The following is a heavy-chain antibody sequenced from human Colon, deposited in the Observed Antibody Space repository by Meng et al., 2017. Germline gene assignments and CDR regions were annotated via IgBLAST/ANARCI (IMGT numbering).Heavy chain of an antibody. V-gene: IGHV2-5*01. D-gene: IGHD2-8*01. CDR2: IFWNDDK. J-gene: IGHJ3*02. Sequence: QLTLKESCPTLVKPTQTLTLTCPLSGFSLSTSGVRVGWIRQPPGKALEWLALIFWNDDKWYRPSLKSRLTITKDTSKNQVVLTMTNMDPVDTATYYCAHGKYGESNGVFDIWGQGTMVTVSS. CDR3: AHGKYGESNGVFDI. CDR1: GFSLSTSGVR.